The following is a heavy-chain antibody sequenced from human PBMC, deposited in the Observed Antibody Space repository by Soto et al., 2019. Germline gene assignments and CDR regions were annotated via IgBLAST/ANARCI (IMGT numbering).Heavy chain of an antibody. V-gene: IGHV4-34*01. CDR1: GGSFSGYY. Sequence: QVQLQQWGAGLLKPSETLSLTCAVYGGSFSGYYWSWIRQPPGKGLEWIGEINHSGSTNYNPSLKRRVTISVDTSKNQFSLKLSSVTAADTAVYYCARGVVAAAGTKSPRWFDPWGQGTLVTVSS. D-gene: IGHD6-13*01. CDR3: ARGVVAAAGTKSPRWFDP. J-gene: IGHJ5*02. CDR2: INHSGST.